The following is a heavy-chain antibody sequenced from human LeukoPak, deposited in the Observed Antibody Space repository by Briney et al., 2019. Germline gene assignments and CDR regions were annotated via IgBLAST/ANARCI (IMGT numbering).Heavy chain of an antibody. D-gene: IGHD2-15*01. J-gene: IGHJ4*02. CDR3: ARVEDCSGGSCYAVGFDY. V-gene: IGHV4-34*01. CDR2: INHSGST. Sequence: SETLSLTCAVYGGSFSGYYWSWIRQPPGKGLEWIGEINHSGSTNYNPSLKSRVTISVDTSKNQFSLKLSSVTAADTAVYYCARVEDCSGGSCYAVGFDYWGQGTLVTVSS. CDR1: GGSFSGYY.